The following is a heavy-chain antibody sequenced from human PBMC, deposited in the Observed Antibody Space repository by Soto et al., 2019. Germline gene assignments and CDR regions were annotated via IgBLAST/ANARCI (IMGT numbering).Heavy chain of an antibody. CDR1: GFTFSNYW. J-gene: IGHJ4*02. D-gene: IGHD3-16*01. CDR3: ATDLSWGQCDY. V-gene: IGHV3-74*03. Sequence: EVQLVESGGGLVQPGGSLRLSCAGSGFTFSNYWMHWVRQDPEKGLVWVSTINTDGTTTQYADSVKGRFTVTRDNAKNTLYLEMNSLRVEDTAVYFCATDLSWGQCDYWGQGTLVTVSS. CDR2: INTDGTTT.